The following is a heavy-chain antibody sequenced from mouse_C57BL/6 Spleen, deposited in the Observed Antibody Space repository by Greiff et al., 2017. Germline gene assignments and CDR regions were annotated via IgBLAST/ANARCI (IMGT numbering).Heavy chain of an antibody. Sequence: EVKLMESEGGLVQPGSSMKLSCTASGFTFSDYYMAWVRQVPEKGLEWVANINYDGSSTYYLDTLKSRFIISRDNAKNILYLQMGSLKSEDTATYYCAGVYYYDGLDYWGQGTTLTVSS. V-gene: IGHV5-16*01. J-gene: IGHJ2*01. CDR1: GFTFSDYY. D-gene: IGHD1-1*01. CDR3: AGVYYYDGLDY. CDR2: INYDGSST.